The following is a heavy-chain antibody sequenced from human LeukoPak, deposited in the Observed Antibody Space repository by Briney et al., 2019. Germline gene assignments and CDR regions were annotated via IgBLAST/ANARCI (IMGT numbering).Heavy chain of an antibody. J-gene: IGHJ5*02. CDR3: ARENYGDTYNWFDP. CDR1: GYTFTGYY. CDR2: INPNSGGT. Sequence: GASVKVSCKASGYTFTGYYMHWVRQAPGQGLELMGWINPNSGGTNYAQKFQGRVTMTRDTSISTAYMELSRLRSDDTAVYYCARENYGDTYNWFDPWGQGTLVTVSS. V-gene: IGHV1-2*02. D-gene: IGHD4-17*01.